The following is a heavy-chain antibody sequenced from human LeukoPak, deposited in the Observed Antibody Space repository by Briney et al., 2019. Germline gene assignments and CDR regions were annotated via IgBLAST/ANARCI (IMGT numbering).Heavy chain of an antibody. CDR3: ARVEYEGEDEGGHWYFDL. CDR2: IYYSGST. CDR1: GGSISSSSYY. Sequence: KPSETLSLTCTVSGGSISSSSYYWGWIRQPPGKGLEWIGYIYYSGSTNYNPSLKSRVTISVDTSKNQFSLKLSSVTAAATAVYYCARVEYEGEDEGGHWYFDLWGRGTLVTVSS. V-gene: IGHV4-61*05. J-gene: IGHJ2*01. D-gene: IGHD2-8*02.